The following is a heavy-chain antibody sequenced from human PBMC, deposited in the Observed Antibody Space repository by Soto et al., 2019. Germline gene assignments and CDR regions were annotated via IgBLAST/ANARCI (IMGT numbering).Heavy chain of an antibody. D-gene: IGHD1-1*01. J-gene: IGHJ3*02. CDR3: ARREELEAQLRAAFDI. CDR2: INPNSGGT. V-gene: IGHV1-2*04. CDR1: GYTFTGYY. Sequence: ASVKVSCKASGYTFTGYYMHWVRQAPGQGLEWMGWINPNSGGTNYAQKFQGWVTMTRDTSISTAYMELSRLRSDDTAVYYCARREELEAQLRAAFDIWGQGTMVTVSS.